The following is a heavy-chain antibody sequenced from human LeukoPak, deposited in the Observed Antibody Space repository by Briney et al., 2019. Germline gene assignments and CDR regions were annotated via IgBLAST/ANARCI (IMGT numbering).Heavy chain of an antibody. CDR1: GFTFSSYS. CDR3: ARETPRRGETRDGYR. V-gene: IGHV3-21*01. Sequence: GGSLRLSCAASGFTFSSYSMNWVRQAPGKGLEWVSSISSSSSYIYYADSVKGRFTISRDNPKNLLFLQINSLRVEDTAVYYCARETPRRGETRDGYRWGQGTVVTVSS. D-gene: IGHD5-24*01. CDR2: ISSSSSYI. J-gene: IGHJ4*02.